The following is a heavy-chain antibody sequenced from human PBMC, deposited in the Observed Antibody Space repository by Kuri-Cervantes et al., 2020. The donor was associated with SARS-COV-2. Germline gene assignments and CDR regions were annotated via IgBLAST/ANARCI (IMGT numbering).Heavy chain of an antibody. CDR1: GYTFTGYY. Sequence: ASVKVSCKASGYTFTGYYMHWVRQAPGQGLEWMGWINPNSGGTNYVQKFQGRVTMTRDTSISTAYMELSRLRSDDTAVYYCARDPREYYYDSSGTIRTEESYFDYWGQGTLVTVSS. V-gene: IGHV1-2*02. J-gene: IGHJ4*02. CDR3: ARDPREYYYDSSGTIRTEESYFDY. D-gene: IGHD3-22*01. CDR2: INPNSGGT.